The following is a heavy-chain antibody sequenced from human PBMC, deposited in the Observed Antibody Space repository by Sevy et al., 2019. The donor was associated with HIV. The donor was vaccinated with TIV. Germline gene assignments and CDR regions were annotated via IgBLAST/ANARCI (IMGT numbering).Heavy chain of an antibody. CDR1: GFTFSDYY. V-gene: IGHV3-11*01. Sequence: GGSLRLSCAASGFTFSDYYMSWIRQAPGKGLEWVSYISSSGSGSTIYYADSVEGRFTISRDNAKNTLYLQMNSLSAEDTAVYYCARVELGTTQYNHYYYMDVWGKGTTVTVSS. CDR3: ARVELGTTQYNHYYYMDV. J-gene: IGHJ6*03. D-gene: IGHD1-1*01. CDR2: ISSSGSGSTI.